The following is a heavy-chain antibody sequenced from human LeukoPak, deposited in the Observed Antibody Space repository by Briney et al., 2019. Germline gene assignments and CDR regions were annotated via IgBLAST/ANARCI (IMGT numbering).Heavy chain of an antibody. V-gene: IGHV3-23*01. CDR1: GFTFSTYA. D-gene: IGHD3-3*01. CDR2: ISGSGEST. J-gene: IGHJ5*02. Sequence: GGSLRLSCEASGFTFSTYAMTWVRQTPGKGLEWVSSISGSGESTYYTDSVKGRFTISRDNSKNTLYLEMNSLRAEDTAVYYCARAGYDFWSGHFDPWGQGTLVTVSS. CDR3: ARAGYDFWSGHFDP.